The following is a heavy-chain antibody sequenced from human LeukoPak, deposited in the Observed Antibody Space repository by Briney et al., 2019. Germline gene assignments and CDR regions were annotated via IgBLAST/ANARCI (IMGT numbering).Heavy chain of an antibody. CDR3: ARPRANGAYRWAFDI. CDR1: GGSIRSYY. CDR2: IYYSGST. D-gene: IGHD4/OR15-4a*01. V-gene: IGHV4-59*08. J-gene: IGHJ3*02. Sequence: SETLSLTCTVSGGSIRSYYWSWIRQPPGKGLEGIGYIYYSGSTNYNPSLKSRVTISVDTSKNQFSLKLNSVTAADTAVYYCARPRANGAYRWAFDIWGQGTMVTVSS.